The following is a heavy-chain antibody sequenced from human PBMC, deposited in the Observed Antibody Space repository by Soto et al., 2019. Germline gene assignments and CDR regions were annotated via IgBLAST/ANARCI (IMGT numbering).Heavy chain of an antibody. Sequence: QVQLVESGGGVVQPGRSLRLSCAASGFTFSSYGMHWVRQAPGKGLEWVAVISYDGSNKYYADSVKGRFTISRDNSKNTLYLQMNSLRGEDTAVYYCAKDSYSALYCSGGSCYYFAYWGRGTMVNVSS. CDR3: AKDSYSALYCSGGSCYYFAY. CDR2: ISYDGSNK. D-gene: IGHD2-15*01. V-gene: IGHV3-30*18. J-gene: IGHJ4*02. CDR1: GFTFSSYG.